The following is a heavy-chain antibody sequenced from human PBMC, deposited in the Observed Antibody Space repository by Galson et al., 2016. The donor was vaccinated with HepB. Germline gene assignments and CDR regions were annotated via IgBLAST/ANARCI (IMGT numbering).Heavy chain of an antibody. CDR3: AKSGTFGAAGGWFDP. CDR2: ISWNSGNI. J-gene: IGHJ5*02. CDR1: GFTFDGYA. D-gene: IGHD6-13*01. Sequence: SLRLSCAPSGFTFDGYAMHWVRQAPGKGLEWVSSISWNSGNIDYADSVKGRFTTSRDNAKSSLYLQMNSLRVEDTDLYYCAKSGTFGAAGGWFDPWGQGTLVSVSS. V-gene: IGHV3-9*01.